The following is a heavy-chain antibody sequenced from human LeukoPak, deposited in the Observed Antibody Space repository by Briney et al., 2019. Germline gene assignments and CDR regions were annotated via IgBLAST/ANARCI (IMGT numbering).Heavy chain of an antibody. D-gene: IGHD3-3*01. CDR1: GFTFSSYW. J-gene: IGHJ4*02. Sequence: GGSLRLSCAASGFTFSSYWMSWVRQAPGKGLEWVANIKQDGSEKYYVDSVKGRFTISRDNAKNSLYLRMNSLRAEDTAVYYCARGPNYYDFWSGYYNWGQGTLVTVSS. V-gene: IGHV3-7*01. CDR3: ARGPNYYDFWSGYYN. CDR2: IKQDGSEK.